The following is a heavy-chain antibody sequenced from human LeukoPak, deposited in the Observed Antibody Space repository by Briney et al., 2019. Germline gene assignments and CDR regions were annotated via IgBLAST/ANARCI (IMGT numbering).Heavy chain of an antibody. Sequence: PGGSLRLSCAASGFTVSSNYMSWIRQPPGKGLEWIGEINHSGSTNYNPSLKSRVTISVDTSKNQFSLKLSSVTAADTAVYYCASDTYDYSNYELDYWGQGTLVTVSS. CDR2: INHSGST. CDR1: GFTVSSNY. V-gene: IGHV4-34*01. J-gene: IGHJ4*02. CDR3: ASDTYDYSNYELDY. D-gene: IGHD4-11*01.